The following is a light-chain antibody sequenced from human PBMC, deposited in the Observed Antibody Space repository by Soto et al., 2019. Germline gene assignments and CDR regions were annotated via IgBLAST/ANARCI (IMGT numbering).Light chain of an antibody. J-gene: IGKJ4*01. V-gene: IGKV3-11*01. Sequence: EMVLTQSPATLSLSPGERATLSCRASQSVSRSLAWYQQKPGQAPRLLIYDTSHRATGIPARFSRSGSVTAFTPTLSSLEPQDFTVYSCQHRTSWPTYAGRTEVEIK. CDR3: QHRTSWPT. CDR1: QSVSRS. CDR2: DTS.